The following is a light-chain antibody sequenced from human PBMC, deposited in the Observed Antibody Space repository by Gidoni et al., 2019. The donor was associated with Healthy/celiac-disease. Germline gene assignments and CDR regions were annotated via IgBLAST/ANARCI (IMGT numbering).Light chain of an antibody. CDR3: QKYNSYPWT. CDR2: EAS. V-gene: IGKV1-5*03. Sequence: DIQMTQSPSTLSASVGDRVTITCRASQSISSWLAWYQQKPGKAPKLLIDEASSLESGVPSRFSSSGSGAEFTLTISSLQHDDFATYYCQKYNSYPWTFGQGTKVEIK. CDR1: QSISSW. J-gene: IGKJ1*01.